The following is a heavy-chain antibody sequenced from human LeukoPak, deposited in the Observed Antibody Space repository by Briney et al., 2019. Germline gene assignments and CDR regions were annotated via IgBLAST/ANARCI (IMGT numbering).Heavy chain of an antibody. D-gene: IGHD3-22*01. CDR3: ARASYSSGYYWDY. V-gene: IGHV1-2*02. CDR1: GYTFTGYY. Sequence: ASVKVPCTASGYTFTGYYMHWVRQAPGQGLEWMGWINPNSGGTNYAQKFQGRVTMTRDTSISTAYMELSRLRSDDTAVYYCARASYSSGYYWDYWGQGTLVTVSS. J-gene: IGHJ4*02. CDR2: INPNSGGT.